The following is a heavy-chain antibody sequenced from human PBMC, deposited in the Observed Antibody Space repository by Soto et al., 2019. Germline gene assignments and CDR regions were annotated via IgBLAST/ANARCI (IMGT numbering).Heavy chain of an antibody. CDR2: ISYDGSNK. Sequence: QVQLVESGGGVVQPGRSLRLSCAASGFTFSSYGMHWVRQAPGKGLEWVAVISYDGSNKYYADSVKGRFTISRDNSKNTLYLQMNSLRAEDTAVYYCAKDREMATTLFDYWGQGTLVTVSS. J-gene: IGHJ4*02. CDR1: GFTFSSYG. D-gene: IGHD5-12*01. CDR3: AKDREMATTLFDY. V-gene: IGHV3-30*18.